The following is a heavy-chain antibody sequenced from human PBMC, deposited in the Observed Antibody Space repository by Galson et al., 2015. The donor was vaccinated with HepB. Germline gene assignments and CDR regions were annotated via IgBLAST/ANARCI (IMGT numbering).Heavy chain of an antibody. J-gene: IGHJ5*02. Sequence: SETLSLTCTVSGGSISSSSYYWGWIRQPPGKGLEWIGSIYYSGSTYYNPSLKSRVTISVDTSKNQFSLKLSSVTAADTAVYYCARQPRGWYFSEKLYNWFDPWGQGTLVTVSS. V-gene: IGHV4-39*01. D-gene: IGHD6-19*01. CDR2: IYYSGST. CDR3: ARQPRGWYFSEKLYNWFDP. CDR1: GGSISSSSYY.